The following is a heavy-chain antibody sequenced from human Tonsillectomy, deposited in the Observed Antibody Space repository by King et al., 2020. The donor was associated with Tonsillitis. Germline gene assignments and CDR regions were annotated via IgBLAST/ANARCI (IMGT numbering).Heavy chain of an antibody. CDR3: ARDGAFDL. V-gene: IGHV1-2*02. Sequence: QLVQSGAEVKKPGASVKVSCKASGYTFTDYYMHWVRQAPGQGFEWLGWINPNSGDTNYGQKFQGRVSLTRDTSISTAYMELSRLTSDDTAVFYCARDGAFDLWGQGTMVTVSS. CDR2: INPNSGDT. J-gene: IGHJ3*01. CDR1: GYTFTDYY.